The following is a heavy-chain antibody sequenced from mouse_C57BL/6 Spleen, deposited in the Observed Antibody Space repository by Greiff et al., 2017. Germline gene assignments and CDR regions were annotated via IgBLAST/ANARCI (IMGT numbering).Heavy chain of an antibody. J-gene: IGHJ1*03. Sequence: VQLQQSGPELVKPGASVKISCKASGYTFTDYYMNWVKQSHGKSLEWIGDINPNNGGTSYNQKFKGKATLTVDKSSSTAYMELRSLTSEDSAVYDCARCYGYAWYFDVWGTGTTVTVSS. CDR1: GYTFTDYY. CDR3: ARCYGYAWYFDV. V-gene: IGHV1-26*01. CDR2: INPNNGGT. D-gene: IGHD2-2*01.